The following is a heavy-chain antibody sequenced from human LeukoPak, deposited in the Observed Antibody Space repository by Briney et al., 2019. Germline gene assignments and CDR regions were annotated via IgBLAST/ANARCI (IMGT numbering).Heavy chain of an antibody. V-gene: IGHV3-23*01. CDR1: GFTFSSYA. Sequence: LAGGSLRLSCAASGFTFSSYAMSWVRQAPGKGLEWVSAISGSGGSTYYADSVKGRFTISRDNSKNTLYLQMNSLRAEDTAVYYCAKDKDYGGNSGNFDYWGQGTLVTVSS. CDR3: AKDKDYGGNSGNFDY. CDR2: ISGSGGST. J-gene: IGHJ4*02. D-gene: IGHD4-23*01.